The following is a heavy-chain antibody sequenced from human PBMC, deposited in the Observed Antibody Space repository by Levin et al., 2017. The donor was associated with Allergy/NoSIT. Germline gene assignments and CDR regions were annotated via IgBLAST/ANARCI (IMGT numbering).Heavy chain of an antibody. Sequence: MAGGSLRLSCTVSGGSISSSSYYWGWIRQPPGKGLEWIGSIYYSGSTYYNPSLKSRVTISVDTSKNQFSLKLSSVTAADTAVYYCARHTNTAMVGDYFDYWGQGTLVTVSS. D-gene: IGHD5-18*01. CDR3: ARHTNTAMVGDYFDY. J-gene: IGHJ4*02. V-gene: IGHV4-39*01. CDR1: GGSISSSSYY. CDR2: IYYSGST.